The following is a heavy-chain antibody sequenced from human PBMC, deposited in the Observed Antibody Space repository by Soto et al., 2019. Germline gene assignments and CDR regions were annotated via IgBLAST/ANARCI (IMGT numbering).Heavy chain of an antibody. V-gene: IGHV3-48*01. CDR1: GFTFSSYS. CDR2: ITSTSSPM. Sequence: EVHLVESGGGLAQPGGSLRLSCVASGFTFSSYSMSWVHQAPGKGLEWVSYITSTSSPMYYADSVKGRFTISRDNAKNSLYLQMNSLRAEDTAVYYCARPMYGGNFPVDYWGQGTLVTVSS. J-gene: IGHJ4*02. CDR3: ARPMYGGNFPVDY. D-gene: IGHD2-21*02.